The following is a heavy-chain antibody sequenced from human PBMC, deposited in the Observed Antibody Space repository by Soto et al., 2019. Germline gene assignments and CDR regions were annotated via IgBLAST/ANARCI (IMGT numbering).Heavy chain of an antibody. D-gene: IGHD6-6*01. CDR3: ARDQYSSSSYFDY. CDR1: GYTFTGYY. Sequence: ASVKVSCKASGYTFTGYYMHWVRQAPGQGLEWMGWINPNSGGTNYAQKFQGWVTMTRDTSISTAYMELSRLRSDDTAVYYCARDQYSSSSYFDYWGQGTLVTV. J-gene: IGHJ4*02. V-gene: IGHV1-2*04. CDR2: INPNSGGT.